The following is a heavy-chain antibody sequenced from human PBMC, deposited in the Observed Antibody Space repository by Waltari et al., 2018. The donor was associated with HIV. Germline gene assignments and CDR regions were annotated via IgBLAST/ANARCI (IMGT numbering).Heavy chain of an antibody. V-gene: IGHV3-48*02. CDR3: ARDPYGSGSYWFDP. CDR1: GFTFRRYS. D-gene: IGHD3-10*01. CDR2: ISGSTSTI. J-gene: IGHJ5*02. Sequence: EVQLVESGGGLVQPGGSLRLSCAASGFTFRRYSRNWLRPAPGKGLEWVSYISGSTSTIYYADSVKGRFTISRDNAKNSMYLQMNSLRDEDTAVYYCARDPYGSGSYWFDPWGQGTLVTVSS.